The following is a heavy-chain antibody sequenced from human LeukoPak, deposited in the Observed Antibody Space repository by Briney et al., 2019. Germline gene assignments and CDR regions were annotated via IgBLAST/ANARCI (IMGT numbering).Heavy chain of an antibody. D-gene: IGHD2/OR15-2a*01. Sequence: GGSLRLSCAASEFIFSTYSMSWVRQAPGKGLEWVSSISSTSTYIYYTDSVKGRFTVSRDNAQNSVYLQMNSLRAEDSAVYYCARNSYSTWRLDYWGQGTPVTVSS. CDR1: EFIFSTYS. CDR2: ISSTSTYI. V-gene: IGHV3-21*01. CDR3: ARNSYSTWRLDY. J-gene: IGHJ4*02.